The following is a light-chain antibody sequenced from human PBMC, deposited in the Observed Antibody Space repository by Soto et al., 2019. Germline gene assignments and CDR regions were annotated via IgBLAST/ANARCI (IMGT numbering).Light chain of an antibody. V-gene: IGKV3-20*01. Sequence: EIVLTQSPGTLSLSPGERATLSCRASQSVSGSYLAWYQQKPAQAPRLLIYRASSRATGIPDRFSGSGSGTDFTVTISRLEPDDFAVYYCQLYDSSPRYTFGQGTKLEIK. J-gene: IGKJ2*01. CDR2: RAS. CDR1: QSVSGSY. CDR3: QLYDSSPRYT.